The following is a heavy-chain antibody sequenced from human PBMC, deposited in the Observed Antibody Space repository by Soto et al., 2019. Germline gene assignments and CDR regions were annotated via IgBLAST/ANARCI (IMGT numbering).Heavy chain of an antibody. CDR1: GLTFSSYA. Sequence: EVQLLESGGGLVQPGWSLRLSCAASGLTFSSYAMSWVRQAPGKGLEWVSTINCHADYTYYADPVRGRFTISRDNPQNAQSLHLKSLRGADTAIYYCAKDGHLGELMADWGQGTLVTVSS. CDR2: INCHADYT. J-gene: IGHJ4*02. D-gene: IGHD3-10*01. CDR3: AKDGHLGELMAD. V-gene: IGHV3-23*01.